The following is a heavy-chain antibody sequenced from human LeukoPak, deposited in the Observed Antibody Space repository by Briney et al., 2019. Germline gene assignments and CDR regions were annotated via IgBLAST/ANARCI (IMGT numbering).Heavy chain of an antibody. V-gene: IGHV1-8*01. D-gene: IGHD6-19*01. J-gene: IGHJ4*02. CDR3: ASPPLYSSGWHAHY. CDR1: GYTFTSYD. Sequence: VASVKVSCTASGYTFTSYDINWVRQATGQGLEWMGWMNPNSGNTGYAQKFQGRVTMTRNTSISTAYMELSSLRSEDTAVYYCASPPLYSSGWHAHYWGQGTLVTVSS. CDR2: MNPNSGNT.